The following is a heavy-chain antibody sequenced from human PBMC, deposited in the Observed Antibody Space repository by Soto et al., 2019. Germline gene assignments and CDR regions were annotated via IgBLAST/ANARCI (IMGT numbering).Heavy chain of an antibody. D-gene: IGHD6-13*01. Sequence: QVQLQESGPGLVKPSQALSLTCTISCGSISSGDYYWSWTRQPPGKGLEWTGSIYYSGSTYYNPSLKSRVTVSVDTSKNQFSLKLNSVTAADTAVYYCASRHSSPYFDYWGQGTLVTVSS. J-gene: IGHJ4*02. CDR3: ASRHSSPYFDY. CDR1: CGSISSGDYY. CDR2: IYYSGST. V-gene: IGHV4-30-4*01.